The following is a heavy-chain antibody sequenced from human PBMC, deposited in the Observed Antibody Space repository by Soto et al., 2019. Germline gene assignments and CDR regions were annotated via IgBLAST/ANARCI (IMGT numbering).Heavy chain of an antibody. CDR1: GFTFSSYG. Sequence: QVQLVESGGGVVQPGRSLRLSCAASGFTFSSYGMHWVRQAPGKGLEWVAVIWYDGSNKYYADSVKGRFTISRDNSKNTLYLQMNSLRAEDTAVYYCARDFSGITMIVVALDYWGQGTLVTVSS. J-gene: IGHJ4*02. CDR3: ARDFSGITMIVVALDY. V-gene: IGHV3-33*01. D-gene: IGHD3-22*01. CDR2: IWYDGSNK.